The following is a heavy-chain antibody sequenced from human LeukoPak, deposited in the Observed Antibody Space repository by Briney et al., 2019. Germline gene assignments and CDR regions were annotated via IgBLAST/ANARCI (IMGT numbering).Heavy chain of an antibody. V-gene: IGHV4-59*12. D-gene: IGHD1-26*01. CDR3: ARGGTESGTDQPLGY. CDR1: GGSISSYY. CDR2: IYYSGST. Sequence: SETLSLTCTVSGGSISSYYWSWIRQPPGKGLEWIGYIYYSGSTNYNPSLKSRVTISVDTSKNQFSLKLSSVTAADTAVYYCARGGTESGTDQPLGYWGQGTLVTVSS. J-gene: IGHJ4*02.